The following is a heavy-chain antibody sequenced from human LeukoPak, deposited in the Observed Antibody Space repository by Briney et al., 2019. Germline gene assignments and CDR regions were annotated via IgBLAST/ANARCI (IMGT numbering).Heavy chain of an antibody. CDR2: ITGSGSGI. D-gene: IGHD3-9*01. CDR3: AKWGDYDVLTGYYVSDY. Sequence: GASLRLSCAASGFTFSNYAMSWVRRAPGKGLEWVSAITGSGSGIYYADSMKSRFTISRDNSKNTLYLQTNSLRAEDTAVYYCAKWGDYDVLTGYYVSDYWGQGTLVTVSS. V-gene: IGHV3-23*01. J-gene: IGHJ4*02. CDR1: GFTFSNYA.